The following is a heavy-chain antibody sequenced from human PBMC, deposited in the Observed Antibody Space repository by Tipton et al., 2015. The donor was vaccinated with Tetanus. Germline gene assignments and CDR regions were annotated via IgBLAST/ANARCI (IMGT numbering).Heavy chain of an antibody. CDR2: IYHSGST. Sequence: TLSLTCAVSGGSISSSNWWSWVCQPPGKGLEWIGEIYHSGSTNYNPSLKSRVTISVDKSKTQFSLKLGSVTAADTAVYYCARVFVGVYAFDIWGQGTMVTVSS. CDR1: GGSISSSNW. J-gene: IGHJ3*02. CDR3: ARVFVGVYAFDI. D-gene: IGHD1-26*01. V-gene: IGHV4-4*02.